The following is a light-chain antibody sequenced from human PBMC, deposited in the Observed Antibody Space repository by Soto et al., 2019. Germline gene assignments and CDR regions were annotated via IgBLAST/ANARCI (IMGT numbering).Light chain of an antibody. CDR1: QTISSW. V-gene: IGKV1-5*03. J-gene: IGKJ1*01. CDR3: QHYNSYSEA. CDR2: KAS. Sequence: DIQMTQSPSTLSGSVGDRVTITCRASQTISSWLAWYQQKPGKAPKLLISKASTLKSGVPSRFSGSGSGTEFTLTISSLQPDDFATYYCQHYNSYSEACGQGTKVELK.